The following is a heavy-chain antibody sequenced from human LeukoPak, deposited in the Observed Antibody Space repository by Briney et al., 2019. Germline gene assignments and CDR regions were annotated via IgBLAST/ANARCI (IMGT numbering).Heavy chain of an antibody. J-gene: IGHJ6*03. CDR2: IYHSGST. CDR1: GYSITSGYF. CDR3: ARDRPAKYIVVVPAAIDDMDV. Sequence: PSETLCLTCAVSGYSITSGYFWCWIRQPPGKGLEWIGSIYHSGSTYYNPSLKSRVTISVDTSKNQFSLKLSSVTAADTAVYYCARDRPAKYIVVVPAAIDDMDVWGKGTTVTVSS. D-gene: IGHD2-2*02. V-gene: IGHV4-38-2*02.